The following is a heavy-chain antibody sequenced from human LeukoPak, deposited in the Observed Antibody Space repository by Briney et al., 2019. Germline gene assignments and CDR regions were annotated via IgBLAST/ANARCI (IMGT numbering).Heavy chain of an antibody. CDR1: GFTFSNYW. D-gene: IGHD2-21*02. CDR2: ISPDGGST. CDR3: ARATYCGSGCYKGFDS. J-gene: IGHJ5*01. Sequence: PGGSLRLSCAASGFTFSNYWMHWVRQAPGKGLVWLSRISPDGGSTSCADSVRGRFTMSRDNAKNTLYLQMNGLRAEDTAVYYCARATYCGSGCYKGFDSWDLGTLVTVSS. V-gene: IGHV3-74*01.